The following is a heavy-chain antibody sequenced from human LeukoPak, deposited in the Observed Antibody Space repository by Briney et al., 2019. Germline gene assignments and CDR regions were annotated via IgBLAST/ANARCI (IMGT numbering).Heavy chain of an antibody. CDR3: ARGLKESRNDYTPAPPYFDY. V-gene: IGHV4-34*01. CDR2: INHSGST. CDR1: GGSFSGYY. Sequence: SETLSLTCAVYGGSFSGYYWSWIRQPPGKGLEWIGEINHSGSTNYNPSLKSRVTISVDTSKNQFSLKLSSVTAADTAVYYCARGLKESRNDYTPAPPYFDYWGQGTLVTGSS. J-gene: IGHJ4*02. D-gene: IGHD5-24*01.